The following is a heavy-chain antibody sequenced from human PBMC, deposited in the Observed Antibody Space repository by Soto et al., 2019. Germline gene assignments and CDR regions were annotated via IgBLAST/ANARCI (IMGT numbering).Heavy chain of an antibody. CDR1: GGTFSIYA. Sequence: SVKVSCKASGGTFSIYAISCVGQAPVRWLDGMGGIIPIFGTANYAQKFQGRVTITADKSTSTAYMELSSLRSEDTAVYYCARGAVLRFLEWLSSGVWFDPWGQGTLVTVSS. V-gene: IGHV1-69*06. CDR3: ARGAVLRFLEWLSSGVWFDP. CDR2: IIPIFGTA. J-gene: IGHJ5*02. D-gene: IGHD3-3*01.